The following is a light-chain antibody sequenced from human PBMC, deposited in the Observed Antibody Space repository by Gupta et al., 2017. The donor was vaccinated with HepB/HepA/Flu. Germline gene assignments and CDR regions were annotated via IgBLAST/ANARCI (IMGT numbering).Light chain of an antibody. CDR3: CSYAGSDYVV. CDR2: DVS. V-gene: IGLV2-11*01. CDR1: SSDVGGYNS. J-gene: IGLJ2*01. Sequence: QSALTQPRSVSGSPGQSVTISCTGTSSDVGGYNSFSWYQQHPGKAPKLMIYDVSKRPAGVPGCFSASKSGNTASLTISGHEAEDEADYYCCSYAGSDYVVFGGGTKLTVL.